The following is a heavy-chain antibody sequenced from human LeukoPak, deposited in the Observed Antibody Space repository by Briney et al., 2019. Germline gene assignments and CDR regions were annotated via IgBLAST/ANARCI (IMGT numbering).Heavy chain of an antibody. J-gene: IGHJ6*02. Sequence: SETLSLTCAVYGGSFSGYYWSWIRQPPGKGLEWIGEINHSGSTNYNPSLKSRVTISVDTSKNQFSLKLSSVTAADTAVYYCARGAAAGIFLPYYDYGMDVWGQGTTVTVSS. CDR1: GGSFSGYY. CDR2: INHSGST. V-gene: IGHV4-34*01. D-gene: IGHD6-13*01. CDR3: ARGAAAGIFLPYYDYGMDV.